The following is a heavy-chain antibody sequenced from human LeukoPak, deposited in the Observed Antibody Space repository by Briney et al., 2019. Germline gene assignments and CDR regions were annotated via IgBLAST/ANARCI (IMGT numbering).Heavy chain of an antibody. Sequence: GGSLRLSCAASGFTFSDYYMSWIRQAPGKGLEWVANIKHDGSDSFYVDSVKGRFTISRDNSENSLYLQMHSLRVEDTAMYFCARDRSPTFYGGLDSWGQGTVVTVSS. CDR3: ARDRSPTFYGGLDS. J-gene: IGHJ4*02. CDR1: GFTFSDYY. V-gene: IGHV3-7*01. CDR2: IKHDGSDS. D-gene: IGHD4-17*01.